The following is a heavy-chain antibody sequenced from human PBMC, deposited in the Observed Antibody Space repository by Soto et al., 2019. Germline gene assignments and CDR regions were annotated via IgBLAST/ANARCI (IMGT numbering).Heavy chain of an antibody. D-gene: IGHD2-15*01. CDR3: ARGYCSGGSCYGRSPYGMDV. J-gene: IGHJ6*02. CDR2: INHSGST. Sequence: SETLSLTCAVYGGSFSGYYWSWIRQPPGKGLEWIGEINHSGSTNYNPSLKSRVTISVDTSKNQFPLKLSSVTAADTAVYYCARGYCSGGSCYGRSPYGMDVWGQGTTVTVSS. V-gene: IGHV4-34*01. CDR1: GGSFSGYY.